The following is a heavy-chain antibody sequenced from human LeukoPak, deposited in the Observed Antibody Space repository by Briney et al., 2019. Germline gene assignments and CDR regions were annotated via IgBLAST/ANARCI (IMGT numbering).Heavy chain of an antibody. V-gene: IGHV3-30*04. CDR2: ISYDGSNK. Sequence: GGSLRLSCAASGFTFSSCAMHWVRQAPGKGLEWVAVISYDGSNKYYADSVKGRFTISRDNSKNTLYLQMNSLRAEDTAVYYCARDWAAAGFPYGMDVWGQGTTVTVSS. CDR3: ARDWAAAGFPYGMDV. J-gene: IGHJ6*02. D-gene: IGHD6-13*01. CDR1: GFTFSSCA.